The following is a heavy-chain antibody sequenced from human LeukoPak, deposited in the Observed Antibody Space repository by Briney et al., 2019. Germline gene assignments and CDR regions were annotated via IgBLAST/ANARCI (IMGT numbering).Heavy chain of an antibody. CDR3: AKLAKYFYGSETYYFFEH. D-gene: IGHD3-10*01. CDR1: GFIIISYR. Sequence: GGSLRLSCAASGFIIISYRMSWVRQAPGKGLEWVANIKQDGSEKYYVDSVKGRFTISRDNAKNSLYLQMNSLRVEDTAIYYCAKLAKYFYGSETYYFFEHWGQGTPVTASS. V-gene: IGHV3-7*01. J-gene: IGHJ4*02. CDR2: IKQDGSEK.